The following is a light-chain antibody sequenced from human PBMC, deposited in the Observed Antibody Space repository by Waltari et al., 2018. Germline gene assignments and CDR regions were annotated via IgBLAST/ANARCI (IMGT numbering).Light chain of an antibody. CDR2: GGS. CDR3: VQTMTFPRT. Sequence: DIVMTQTPLSLPISPGEPASVSCRSSQSLLHINGNTYLQWYLQKPGQSPHLLIYGGSKRASGVPSRFSGSGSGTHFTRTISNVEADDFGIYYCVQTMTFPRTFGQGTKVEIK. V-gene: IGKV2-40*01. J-gene: IGKJ1*01. CDR1: QSLLHINGNTY.